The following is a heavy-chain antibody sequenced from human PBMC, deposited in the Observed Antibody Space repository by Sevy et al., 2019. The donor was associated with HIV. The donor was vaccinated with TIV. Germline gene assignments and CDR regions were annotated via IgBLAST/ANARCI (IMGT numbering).Heavy chain of an antibody. Sequence: GGSLRLSCAVSGFSFDSYGMTWVRQAPGKGLEWVSGISGSGTRTYYADSVKGRFSISRDNSKNRLYLQMNSLRSEDRVIYYRSKGGGGHYDPDEIGYYFYYYNMDVWGKGTTVTVSS. CDR2: ISGSGTRT. J-gene: IGHJ6*03. D-gene: IGHD3-22*01. CDR1: GFSFDSYG. CDR3: SKGGGGHYDPDEIGYYFYYYNMDV. V-gene: IGHV3-23*01.